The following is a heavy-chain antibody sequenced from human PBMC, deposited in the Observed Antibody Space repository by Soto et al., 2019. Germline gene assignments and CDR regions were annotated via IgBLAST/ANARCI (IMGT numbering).Heavy chain of an antibody. CDR1: GGSVSSGSYY. CDR2: IYYSGST. J-gene: IGHJ4*02. V-gene: IGHV4-61*01. Sequence: QVQLQESGPGLVKPSETLSLTCTVSGGSVSSGSYYWSWIRQPPGKGLEWIGYIYYSGSTNYNPSLKSRVTISVDTSKNQFSLKLSSVTAADTAVYYCASTHGNDILTGYYPFDYWGQGTLVTVSS. D-gene: IGHD3-9*01. CDR3: ASTHGNDILTGYYPFDY.